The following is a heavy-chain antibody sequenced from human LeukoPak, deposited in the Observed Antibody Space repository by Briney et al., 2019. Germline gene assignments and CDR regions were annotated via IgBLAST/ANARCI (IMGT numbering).Heavy chain of an antibody. CDR3: AREAAMVRGVIDY. CDR1: GGSISSYY. V-gene: IGHV4-59*01. CDR2: IYYSGST. J-gene: IGHJ4*02. Sequence: SETLSLTCTVSGGSISSYYWSWIRQPPGKGLEWIGYIYYSGSTNYNPSLKSRVTISVDTSKNQFSLKLSSVTAADTAVYYCAREAAMVRGVIDYWGQGTLVTVSS. D-gene: IGHD3-10*01.